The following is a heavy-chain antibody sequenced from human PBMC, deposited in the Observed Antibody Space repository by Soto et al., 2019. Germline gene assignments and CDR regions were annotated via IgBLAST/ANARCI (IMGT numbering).Heavy chain of an antibody. Sequence: GGSLRLSCAASGFTFSSYGMHWVRQAPGKGLEWVAVIWYDVSNKYYAGSVKGRFTISRDNSKNTLYLQMNSLRAEDTAVYYCARDISSTWYYYYYGMDVWGQGTTVTVSS. J-gene: IGHJ6*02. CDR3: ARDISSTWYYYYYGMDV. D-gene: IGHD6-13*01. CDR2: IWYDVSNK. CDR1: GFTFSSYG. V-gene: IGHV3-33*01.